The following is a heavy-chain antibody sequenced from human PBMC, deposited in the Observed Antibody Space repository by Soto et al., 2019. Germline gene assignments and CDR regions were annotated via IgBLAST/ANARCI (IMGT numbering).Heavy chain of an antibody. CDR1: GGSISSGGYY. D-gene: IGHD5-12*01. V-gene: IGHV4-31*03. CDR3: AREWLRTHYFDY. CDR2: IYYSGST. J-gene: IGHJ4*02. Sequence: QVELQESGPGLVKPSQTLSLTCTVSGGSISSGGYYWSWIRQHPGKGLEWIGYIYYSGSTYYNPSLKSRVTISVDTSKNQFSLKLSSVTAADTAVYYCAREWLRTHYFDYWGQGTLVTVSS.